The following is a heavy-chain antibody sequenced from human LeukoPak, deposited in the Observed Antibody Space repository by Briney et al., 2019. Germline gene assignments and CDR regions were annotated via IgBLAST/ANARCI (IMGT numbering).Heavy chain of an antibody. Sequence: SGPSLFHPPPPGTLTCTFSGCSLGTRGVGVGWMRQPSGKAREWHTLIYWNDDKRSSPSLKSRLPITKDTSKNQVVLTMANMDPVDTATYYCAHSPTWGTTGTTFDYWGQGTLVTVSS. CDR2: IYWNDDK. CDR3: AHSPTWGTTGTTFDY. CDR1: GCSLGTRGVG. J-gene: IGHJ4*02. V-gene: IGHV2-5*01. D-gene: IGHD1-1*01.